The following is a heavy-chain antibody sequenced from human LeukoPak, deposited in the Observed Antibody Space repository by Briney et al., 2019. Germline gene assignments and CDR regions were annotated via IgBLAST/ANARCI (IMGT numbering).Heavy chain of an antibody. CDR2: ISYDGSNK. Sequence: GRSLRLSCAASGFIFSIYGMLCVPQAPGKGRECVSGISYDGSNKYYADSMNGRFTTTSNNSKTLQYLKMNSRGAEDTAFYYCTKDRYSNAWLVDGRGQGTLV. J-gene: IGHJ4*02. CDR1: GFIFSIYG. CDR3: TKDRYSNAWLVDG. V-gene: IGHV3-30*18. D-gene: IGHD6-19*01.